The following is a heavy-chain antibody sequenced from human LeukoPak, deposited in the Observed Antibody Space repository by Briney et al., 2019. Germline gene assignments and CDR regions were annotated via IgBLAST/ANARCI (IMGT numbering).Heavy chain of an antibody. D-gene: IGHD4-17*01. CDR1: GFTFSSYW. J-gene: IGHJ4*02. CDR3: ARTTDAGDYGY. V-gene: IGHV3-7*03. Sequence: GGSLRLSCAASGFTFSSYWMSWVRQAPGKGLEWVANIKQDGSGKYYVDSVKGRFTISRDNAKNSLYLQMNSLRAEDTAVYYCARTTDAGDYGYWGQGTLVTVSS. CDR2: IKQDGSGK.